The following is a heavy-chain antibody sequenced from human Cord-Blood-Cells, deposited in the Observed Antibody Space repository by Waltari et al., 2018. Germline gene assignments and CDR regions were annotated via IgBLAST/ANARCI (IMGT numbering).Heavy chain of an antibody. V-gene: IGHV3-23*01. CDR2: ISGSGGST. D-gene: IGHD3-10*01. CDR3: AEGRFGGQYFDY. Sequence: EVQLLESGGGLVKRGGSLRLSCAASGFSFHGYAMRWVGQAPGKGLEWVSAISGSGGSTYYADSVKGRFTISRDNSKNTLYLQMNSLRAEDTAVYYCAEGRFGGQYFDYWGQGTLVTVSS. CDR1: GFSFHGYA. J-gene: IGHJ4*02.